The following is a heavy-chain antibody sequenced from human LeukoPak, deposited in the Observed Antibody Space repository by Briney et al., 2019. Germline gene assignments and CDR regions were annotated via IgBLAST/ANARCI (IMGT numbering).Heavy chain of an antibody. CDR3: TTRGGRYCSSTSCYHGGDY. Sequence: GGSLRLSCAASGFTFSNAWMSWVRQAPGKGLGWVGRIKSKTDGGTTDYAAPVKGRFTISRDDSKNTLYLQMNSLKTEDTAVYYCTTRGGRYCSSTSCYHGGDYWGQGTLVTVSS. V-gene: IGHV3-15*01. J-gene: IGHJ4*02. D-gene: IGHD2-2*01. CDR1: GFTFSNAW. CDR2: IKSKTDGGTT.